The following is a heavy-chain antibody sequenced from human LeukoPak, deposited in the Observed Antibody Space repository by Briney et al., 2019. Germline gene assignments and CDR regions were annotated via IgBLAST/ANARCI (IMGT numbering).Heavy chain of an antibody. CDR1: GFTFSSYG. D-gene: IGHD6-19*01. CDR3: ARDRDSSGWLYYYGMDV. CDR2: IWYDGSNK. V-gene: IGHV3-33*01. J-gene: IGHJ6*02. Sequence: GGSLRLSCAASGFTFSSYGMHWVRQAPGKGLEWVAVIWYDGSNKYYADSVKGRFTISRDNSKSTLYLQMNSLRAEDTAVYYCARDRDSSGWLYYYGMDVWGQGTTVTVSS.